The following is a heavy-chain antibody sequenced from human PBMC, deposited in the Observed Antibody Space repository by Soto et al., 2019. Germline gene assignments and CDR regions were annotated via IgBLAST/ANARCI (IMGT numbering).Heavy chain of an antibody. V-gene: IGHV3-30*01. CDR1: GFTFSSYA. CDR2: ISYDGSDK. CDR3: ARDYYKYYDSSGYYRSPAY. Sequence: GGSLRLSCAASGFTFSSYAMHWVRQAPDKEIEWVALISYDGSDKDYADYVKGRFTISRDNSRNTLFLQMNSLRAEDTAVYYCARDYYKYYDSSGYYRSPAYWGQGTLVTVSS. J-gene: IGHJ4*02. D-gene: IGHD3-22*01.